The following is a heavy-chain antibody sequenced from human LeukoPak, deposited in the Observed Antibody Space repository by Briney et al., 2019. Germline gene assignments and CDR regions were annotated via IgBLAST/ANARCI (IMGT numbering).Heavy chain of an antibody. CDR2: ISYDGSEN. V-gene: IGHV3-30*18. Sequence: PGKSLTLSCTASGFTLSNYGRHWVRQAPGKGLEWVAFISYDGSENYYADSVKGRSTISRDKYKNTLYLQMNSLRAEDTAVYYCAKAFTVSRVYDCLDHWGQGTLVTVSS. CDR3: AKAFTVSRVYDCLDH. CDR1: GFTLSNYG. J-gene: IGHJ5*02. D-gene: IGHD5/OR15-5a*01.